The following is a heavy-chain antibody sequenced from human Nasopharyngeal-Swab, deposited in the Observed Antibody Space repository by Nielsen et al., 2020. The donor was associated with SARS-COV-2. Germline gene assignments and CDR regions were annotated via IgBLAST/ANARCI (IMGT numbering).Heavy chain of an antibody. J-gene: IGHJ4*02. V-gene: IGHV4-31*03. CDR1: GGYISHGAYN. D-gene: IGHD5-24*01. Sequence: SETLSLTCTVSGGYISHGAYNWSWIRQHPGQGLEWFGSIYYTGRTSYNPSLKSRVSISIDASRRQFSLNLVFMSAADTAVYYCARGKGDAYRNFDYWDQGTLVTVSS. CDR2: IYYTGRT. CDR3: ARGKGDAYRNFDY.